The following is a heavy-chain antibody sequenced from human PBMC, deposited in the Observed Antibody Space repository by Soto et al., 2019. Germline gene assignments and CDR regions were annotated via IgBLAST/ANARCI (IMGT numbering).Heavy chain of an antibody. CDR2: INHSGST. D-gene: IGHD2-2*01. J-gene: IGHJ4*02. Sequence: QVQLQQWGAGLLKPSETLSLSCAVYGGSFSGYYWSWIRQSQGQGLEWIGEINHSGSTNYNPSLKSRVTISTDTSKNQFSLNLRSVTAADTAVYYCARTRCSSTSCRPNFDYWGQGTLVTVSP. CDR3: ARTRCSSTSCRPNFDY. V-gene: IGHV4-34*01. CDR1: GGSFSGYY.